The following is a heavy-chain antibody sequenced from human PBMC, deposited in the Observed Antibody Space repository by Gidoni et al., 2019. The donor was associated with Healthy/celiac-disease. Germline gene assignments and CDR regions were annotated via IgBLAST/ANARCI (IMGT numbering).Heavy chain of an antibody. CDR2: IYYSGST. V-gene: IGHV4-39*01. CDR3: ARHPRITMIVVVIANFDY. J-gene: IGHJ4*02. D-gene: IGHD3-22*01. Sequence: QLQLQESGPGLVKPSETLSLTCTVPGGSISSSSYYWGWIRQPPGKGLEWIGSIYYSGSTYYNPSLKSRVTISVDTSKNQFSLKLSSVTAADTAVYYCARHPRITMIVVVIANFDYWGQGTLVTVSS. CDR1: GGSISSSSYY.